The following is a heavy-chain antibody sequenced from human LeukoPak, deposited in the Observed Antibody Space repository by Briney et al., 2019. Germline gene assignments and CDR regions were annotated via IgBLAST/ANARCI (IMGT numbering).Heavy chain of an antibody. Sequence: PSETLSLTCAVYGGSFSGYYWSWIRQPPGKGLEWIGEINHSGSTNYNPSLKSRVTISADTSKNQFSLKLSSVTAADTAVYYCARGAKDDSSGYHYRNWYFDLWGRGTLVTVSS. CDR3: ARGAKDDSSGYHYRNWYFDL. CDR2: INHSGST. V-gene: IGHV4-34*01. D-gene: IGHD3-22*01. J-gene: IGHJ2*01. CDR1: GGSFSGYY.